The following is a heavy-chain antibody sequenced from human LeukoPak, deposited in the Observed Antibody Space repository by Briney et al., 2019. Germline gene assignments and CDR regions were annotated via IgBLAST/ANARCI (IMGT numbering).Heavy chain of an antibody. CDR3: ARDRVAVAGLFDY. V-gene: IGHV3-48*01. CDR2: ISSSSSTI. D-gene: IGHD6-19*01. CDR1: GFTFSSYS. J-gene: IGHJ4*02. Sequence: GGSLRLSCAASGFTFSSYSMNWVRQAPGKGLEWVSYISSSSSTIYYADSVKGRFTISRDNAKNSLYLQMNSLRAEDTAVYYCARDRVAVAGLFDYWGQGTLVTVS.